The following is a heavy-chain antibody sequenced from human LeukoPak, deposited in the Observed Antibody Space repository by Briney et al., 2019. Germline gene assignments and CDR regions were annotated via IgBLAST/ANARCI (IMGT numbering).Heavy chain of an antibody. CDR1: GGSISSYY. Sequence: SETLSLTCTVSGGSISSYYWSWIRQPPGKGLEWIGYIYYSGSTNYSPSLKSRVTISIDTSKNQFSLKLSSVTAADTAVYYCARGHSSSWYKGQGYYYYGMDVWGQGTTVTVSS. J-gene: IGHJ6*02. CDR3: ARGHSSSWYKGQGYYYYGMDV. CDR2: IYYSGST. V-gene: IGHV4-59*08. D-gene: IGHD6-13*01.